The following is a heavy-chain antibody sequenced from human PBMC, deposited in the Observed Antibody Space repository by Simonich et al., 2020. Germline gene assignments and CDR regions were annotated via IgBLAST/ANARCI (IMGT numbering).Heavy chain of an antibody. Sequence: EVQLVESGGGLVQPGGSLRLSCAASGFTFSSYEMNWVRQAPGKGLEWVSYISSSGSTIYYADSVKGRFTISRDNAKNSLYQQMNSLRAEDTAVYYCARDFRLQLVEIGTYYYYGMDVWGQGTTVTVSS. D-gene: IGHD6-6*01. J-gene: IGHJ6*02. CDR1: GFTFSSYE. CDR2: ISSSGSTI. CDR3: ARDFRLQLVEIGTYYYYGMDV. V-gene: IGHV3-48*03.